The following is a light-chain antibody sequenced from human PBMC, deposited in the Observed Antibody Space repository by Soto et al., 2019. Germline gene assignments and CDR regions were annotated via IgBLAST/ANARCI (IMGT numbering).Light chain of an antibody. J-gene: IGLJ1*01. CDR1: SSDVGGYNY. CDR3: SSYAGSSNV. CDR2: EVN. Sequence: QSLLPQPPSASGSPGHAVAIACTGTSSDVGGYNYVSWYQQHPGKAPKLMIYEVNKRPSGVPDRFSGSKSGNTASLTVSGLQAEDEAHYYCSSYAGSSNVFGTGTKVTVL. V-gene: IGLV2-8*01.